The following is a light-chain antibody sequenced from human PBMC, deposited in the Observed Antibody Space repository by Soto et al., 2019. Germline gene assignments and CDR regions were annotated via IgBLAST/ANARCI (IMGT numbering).Light chain of an antibody. Sequence: DIQMTQSPSSLSASVGDTVTITCRASRSIRGNVNWFQQKPGEAPKLLIHTSSRLQSGVPSRFSGSGFGTDFPLPIDSLQPEDFSTFYGKQSYSTPRPFGQGTTLETK. J-gene: IGKJ2*01. CDR1: RSIRGN. CDR2: TSS. CDR3: KQSYSTPRP. V-gene: IGKV1-39*01.